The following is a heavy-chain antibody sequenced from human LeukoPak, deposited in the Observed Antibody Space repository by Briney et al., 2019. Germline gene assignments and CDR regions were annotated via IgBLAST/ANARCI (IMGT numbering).Heavy chain of an antibody. V-gene: IGHV4-39*01. CDR3: ARHVYDFWSGYRIYYMDV. D-gene: IGHD3-3*01. Sequence: SETLSLTCTVSGGSISSSSYYWGWIRQPPGKGLEWIGSIYYSGSTYYNPSLKSRVTISVDTSKNQFSLKLSSVTAADTAVYYCARHVYDFWSGYRIYYMDVWGKGTTVTVSS. CDR1: GGSISSSSYY. J-gene: IGHJ6*03. CDR2: IYYSGST.